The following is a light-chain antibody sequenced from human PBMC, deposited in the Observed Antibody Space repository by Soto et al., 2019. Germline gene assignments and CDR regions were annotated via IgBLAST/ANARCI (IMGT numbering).Light chain of an antibody. Sequence: QSVLTQPPSASGSPGQSVTISCSGTSSDVGGYDYVSWYQQHPGKAPKLMIYEVSKWPSGVPDRFFGSKSGNTASLTVSGLQAEDEADYYCSSYAGSSNFVVFGGGTKLTVL. CDR2: EVS. CDR3: SSYAGSSNFVV. J-gene: IGLJ2*01. CDR1: SSDVGGYDY. V-gene: IGLV2-8*01.